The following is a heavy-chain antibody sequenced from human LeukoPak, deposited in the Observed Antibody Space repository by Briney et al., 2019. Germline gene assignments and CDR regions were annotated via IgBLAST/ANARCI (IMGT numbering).Heavy chain of an antibody. CDR2: IIPIFGTA. Sequence: GSSVKVSCKASGGTFSSYAISWVRQAPGQGLEWMGGIIPIFGTANYAQKFQGRVTITADKSTSTAYMELSSLRSEDTAVYYCARDYSRGPYNWFDPWGQGTLVTVSS. CDR3: ARDYSRGPYNWFDP. CDR1: GGTFSSYA. D-gene: IGHD5-18*01. V-gene: IGHV1-69*06. J-gene: IGHJ5*02.